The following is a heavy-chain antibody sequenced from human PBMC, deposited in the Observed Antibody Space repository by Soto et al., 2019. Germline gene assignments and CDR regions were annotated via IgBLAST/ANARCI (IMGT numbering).Heavy chain of an antibody. J-gene: IGHJ3*02. CDR3: ATFYASSAAKVNDAFDI. CDR2: IDPSDSYT. Sequence: LGESLKISCKGSGYSFTSYWISWVRQMPGKGLEWMGRIDPSDSYTNYSPSFQGHVTISADKSISTAYLQWSSLKASDTAMYYCATFYASSAAKVNDAFDIWGQGTMVTVSS. V-gene: IGHV5-10-1*01. D-gene: IGHD3-22*01. CDR1: GYSFTSYW.